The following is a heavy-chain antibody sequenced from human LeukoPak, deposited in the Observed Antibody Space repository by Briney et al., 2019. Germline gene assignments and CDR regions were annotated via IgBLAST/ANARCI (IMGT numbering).Heavy chain of an antibody. CDR1: GFTFTNYW. CDR3: ARGGGPGN. Sequence: GGSLRLSCVASGFTFTNYWMTWVRQAPGKGLEWVATTNLDGSDKYYVDSVKGRFTISRDNTKNSLYLQMNGLRAEDTAVYYCARGGGPGNWGQGTLVIVSS. D-gene: IGHD3-10*01. V-gene: IGHV3-7*01. CDR2: TNLDGSDK. J-gene: IGHJ4*02.